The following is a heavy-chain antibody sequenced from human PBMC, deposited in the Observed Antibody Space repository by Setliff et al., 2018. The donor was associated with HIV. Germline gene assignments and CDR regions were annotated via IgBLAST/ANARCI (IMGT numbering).Heavy chain of an antibody. CDR1: GYTFTTYS. V-gene: IGHV1-3*01. CDR3: ARGALLAVFDFDH. D-gene: IGHD2-15*01. CDR2: INVGKGDT. Sequence: AASVKVSCKASGYTFTTYSLHWVRQAPGQSLEWMGWINVGKGDTKYSQDFQGRITITRDTSANTAYMELSRLTSDDSAVYFCARGALLAVFDFDHWGHGTLVTVTS. J-gene: IGHJ4*03.